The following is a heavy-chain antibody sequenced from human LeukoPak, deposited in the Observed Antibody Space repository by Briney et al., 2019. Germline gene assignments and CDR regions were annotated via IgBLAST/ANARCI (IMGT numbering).Heavy chain of an antibody. CDR1: GFTVGSNY. CDR2: IYSGGST. Sequence: PGGSLRLSCAASGFTVGSNYMTWVRQAPGKGLEWVSVIYSGGSTYYADSVKGRFTISRDNSKNTLYLQMNSLRAEDTAVYYCASSLDSSGWYGLPFDPWGQGTLVTVSS. CDR3: ASSLDSSGWYGLPFDP. V-gene: IGHV3-66*01. J-gene: IGHJ5*02. D-gene: IGHD6-19*01.